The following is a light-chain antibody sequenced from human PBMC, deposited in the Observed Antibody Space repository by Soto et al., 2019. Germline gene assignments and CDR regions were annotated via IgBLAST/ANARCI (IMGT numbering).Light chain of an antibody. CDR1: GNDVGAYNY. J-gene: IGLJ1*01. V-gene: IGLV2-11*01. Sequence: QSVLTQPRSASGSRGQSDTISGTGTGNDVGAYNYVSWYQQHPGRPPKLMIYDVARWPSGVPDRFSGSKSGNTASLTISGLQAEDEADYFCCSYAGGYTYHFGTGTKVTVL. CDR3: CSYAGGYTYH. CDR2: DVA.